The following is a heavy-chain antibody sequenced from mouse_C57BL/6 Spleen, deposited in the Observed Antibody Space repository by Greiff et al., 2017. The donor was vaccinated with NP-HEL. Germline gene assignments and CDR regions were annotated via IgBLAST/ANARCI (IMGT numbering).Heavy chain of an antibody. Sequence: EVHLVESGGDLVKPGGSLKLSCAASGFTFSSYGMSWVRQTPDKRLEWVATISSGGSYTYYPDSVKGRFTISRDNAKNTLYLQMSSLKSEDTAMYYCARIHYYGSSYEGYFDYWGQGTTLTVSS. CDR1: GFTFSSYG. CDR3: ARIHYYGSSYEGYFDY. V-gene: IGHV5-6*01. J-gene: IGHJ2*01. CDR2: ISSGGSYT. D-gene: IGHD1-1*01.